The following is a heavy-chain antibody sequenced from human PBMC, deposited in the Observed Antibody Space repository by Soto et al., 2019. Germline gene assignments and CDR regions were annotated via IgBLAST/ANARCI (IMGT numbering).Heavy chain of an antibody. D-gene: IGHD2-21*02. J-gene: IGHJ4*02. CDR1: GFTFSSYG. Sequence: QVQLVESGGGVVQPGRSLRLSCAASGFTFSSYGMYWVRQAPDKGLEWVALISYDGSTKYYANSVKGRFSISRDNSKNVQDLQMDSRRAEDTALYYCEKDLPRNCIGDCGPLEYWGQGTLVSDAS. CDR3: EKDLPRNCIGDCGPLEY. CDR2: ISYDGSTK. V-gene: IGHV3-30*18.